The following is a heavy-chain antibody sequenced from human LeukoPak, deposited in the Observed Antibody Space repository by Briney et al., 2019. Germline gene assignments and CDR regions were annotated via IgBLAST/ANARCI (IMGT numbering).Heavy chain of an antibody. D-gene: IGHD6-13*01. Sequence: SGGSLRLSCAASGFTFISYWLTWVRRAPGKGLEWVANIKQDGSEKYYVGSVKGRFTISRDNAKNSLYLQMRSLGTEDTGVYYCARDTGDSSWAVGGGYYYYSYFMDVWGKGTTVTVSS. V-gene: IGHV3-7*01. CDR1: GFTFISYW. CDR2: IKQDGSEK. CDR3: ARDTGDSSWAVGGGYYYYSYFMDV. J-gene: IGHJ6*03.